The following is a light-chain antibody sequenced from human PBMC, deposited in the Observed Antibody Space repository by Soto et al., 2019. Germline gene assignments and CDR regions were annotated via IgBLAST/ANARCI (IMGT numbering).Light chain of an antibody. CDR3: QQYTASSGIFT. CDR2: GAS. Sequence: VLTQSPGTLSLSPGERATLSCRASQRVNSNYFAWYQQKPGQAPRLLVFGASTRATGIPDRFSGCGSGTDFILTISRVEPEDFAVYYCQQYTASSGIFTFGPGTKVDIK. CDR1: QRVNSNY. V-gene: IGKV3-20*01. J-gene: IGKJ3*01.